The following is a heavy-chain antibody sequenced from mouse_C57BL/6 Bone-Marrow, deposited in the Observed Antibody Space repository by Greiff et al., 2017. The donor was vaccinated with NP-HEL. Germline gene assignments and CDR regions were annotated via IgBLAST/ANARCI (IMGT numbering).Heavy chain of an antibody. Sequence: DVQLVESGGGLVKPGGSLKLSCAASGFTFSDYGMHWVRQAPEKGLEWVAYISSGSSTIYYADTVKGGFTISRDNANNTLFLQMTSLRSEDTAMYYCARRYRGLYYYAMDYWGQGTSVTVSS. J-gene: IGHJ4*01. CDR2: ISSGSSTI. V-gene: IGHV5-17*01. CDR3: ARRYRGLYYYAMDY. D-gene: IGHD2-12*01. CDR1: GFTFSDYG.